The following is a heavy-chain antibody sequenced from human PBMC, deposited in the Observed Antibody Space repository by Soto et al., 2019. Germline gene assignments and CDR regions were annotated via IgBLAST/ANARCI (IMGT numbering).Heavy chain of an antibody. V-gene: IGHV1-69*01. Sequence: QVQLVQSGAEVKKPGSSVKVSCKASGGTFSSYAIRWVRQAPGQGLEWMGGIIPIFGTANYAQKFQGRVTITADESTSTAYMELSSLRSEDTAVYYCARDDFWSGYTYYYYGMDVWGQGTTVTVSS. CDR1: GGTFSSYA. CDR2: IIPIFGTA. CDR3: ARDDFWSGYTYYYYGMDV. D-gene: IGHD3-3*01. J-gene: IGHJ6*02.